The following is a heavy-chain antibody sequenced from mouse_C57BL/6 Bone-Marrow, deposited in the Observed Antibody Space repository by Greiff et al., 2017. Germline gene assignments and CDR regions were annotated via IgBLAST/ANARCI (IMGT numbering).Heavy chain of an antibody. Sequence: QVQLQQPGAELVKPGASVKLSCKASGYTFTSYWMHWVKQRPGPGLAWIGMIHPNSGSTNYNEKFKSKATLTVDKSSSTAYMQLSRLTSEDSAVYYCARYVPYGNVRSYWGQGTTLTVSS. J-gene: IGHJ2*01. D-gene: IGHD2-1*01. V-gene: IGHV1-64*01. CDR3: ARYVPYGNVRSY. CDR1: GYTFTSYW. CDR2: IHPNSGST.